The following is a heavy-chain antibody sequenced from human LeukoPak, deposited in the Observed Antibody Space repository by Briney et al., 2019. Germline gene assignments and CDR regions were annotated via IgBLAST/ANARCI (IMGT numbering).Heavy chain of an antibody. Sequence: GGSLRLSCAASGFTFSSYAMSWVRQAPGKGLEGVSDINGSGGSTFYADSVKGRFTISRDNSKNTLYLQMNSLRAEDTAVYYCAKSDRYCSSTSCYPLYYYYGMDVWGQGTTVTVSS. CDR1: GFTFSSYA. V-gene: IGHV3-23*01. CDR2: INGSGGST. D-gene: IGHD2-2*01. CDR3: AKSDRYCSSTSCYPLYYYYGMDV. J-gene: IGHJ6*02.